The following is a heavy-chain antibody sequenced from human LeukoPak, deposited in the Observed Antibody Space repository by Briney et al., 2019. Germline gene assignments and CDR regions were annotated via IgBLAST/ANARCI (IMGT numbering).Heavy chain of an antibody. J-gene: IGHJ4*02. Sequence: GGSLRLSCAASGFTFSSYSTNWVRQAPGKGLEWVSSISSSSSYIYYADSVKGRFTISRDNAKNSLYLQMDSLRAEDTAVYYCARVDTAMVTGTLDYWGQGTLVTVSS. CDR2: ISSSSSYI. D-gene: IGHD5-18*01. CDR1: GFTFSSYS. V-gene: IGHV3-21*01. CDR3: ARVDTAMVTGTLDY.